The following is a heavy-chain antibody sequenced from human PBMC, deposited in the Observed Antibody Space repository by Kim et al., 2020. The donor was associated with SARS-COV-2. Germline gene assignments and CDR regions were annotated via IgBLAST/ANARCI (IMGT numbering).Heavy chain of an antibody. Sequence: GGSLRLSCAASQFILSDYYEMPWVRQAPGKGLECISYIPFSGGEIYYADSVKGRFTISRDNNKNSLYLQMSSLRTEDTAVYYCARHGPERNYFSLDVWGRGTTVTVSS. CDR2: IPFSGGEI. V-gene: IGHV3-11*01. CDR3: ARHGPERNYFSLDV. CDR1: QFILSDYY. J-gene: IGHJ6*02. D-gene: IGHD3-10*01.